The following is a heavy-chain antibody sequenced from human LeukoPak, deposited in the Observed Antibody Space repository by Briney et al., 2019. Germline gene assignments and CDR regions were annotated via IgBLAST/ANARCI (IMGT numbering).Heavy chain of an antibody. D-gene: IGHD6-13*01. Sequence: PGGSLRLSCAASGFTFSSYSMNWVRQAPGKGLEWVSFISSSSSYIYYADSVKGRFTISRDNAKNSLYLQMNSLRAEDTAVYYCARGYSSSWSSQGYWGQGTLVTVSS. J-gene: IGHJ4*02. CDR3: ARGYSSSWSSQGY. CDR1: GFTFSSYS. V-gene: IGHV3-21*01. CDR2: ISSSSSYI.